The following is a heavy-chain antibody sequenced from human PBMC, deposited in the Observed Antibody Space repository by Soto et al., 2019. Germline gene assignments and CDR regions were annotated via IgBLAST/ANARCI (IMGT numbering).Heavy chain of an antibody. CDR3: ARGVAVPAAMNTAFDI. D-gene: IGHD2-2*01. CDR2: TYYRSKWYN. J-gene: IGHJ3*02. V-gene: IGHV6-1*01. CDR1: GDSVSSNSAA. Sequence: SQTLSLTCAISGDSVSSNSAAWNWIRQSPSRGLEWLGRTYYRSKWYNDYAVSAKSRITINPDTSKNQFSLQLNSVTPEDTAVYYCARGVAVPAAMNTAFDIWGQGTMVTVSS.